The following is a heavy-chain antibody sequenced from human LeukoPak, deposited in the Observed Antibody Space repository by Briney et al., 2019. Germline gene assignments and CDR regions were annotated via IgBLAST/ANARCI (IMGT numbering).Heavy chain of an antibody. CDR2: INPSGGST. CDR3: ARDPVVVVAAPGHYFDY. J-gene: IGHJ4*02. CDR1: GYTFTSYY. V-gene: IGHV1-46*01. Sequence: ASVKVSCKASGYTFTSYYMHWVRQAPGQGLEWMRIINPSGGSTSYAQKFQGRVTMTRDTSTSTVYMELSSLRSEDTAVYYCARDPVVVVAAPGHYFDYWGQGTLVTVSS. D-gene: IGHD2-15*01.